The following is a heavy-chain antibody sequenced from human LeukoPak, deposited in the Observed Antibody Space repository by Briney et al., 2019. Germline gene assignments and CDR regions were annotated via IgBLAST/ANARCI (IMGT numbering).Heavy chain of an antibody. D-gene: IGHD4-11*01. J-gene: IGHJ6*03. CDR2: INWNGGST. V-gene: IGHV3-20*04. CDR1: GFTFDDYG. CDR3: ARDRGFGGTPGYTVTIYYYYYMDV. Sequence: GGSLRLSCAASGFTFDDYGMSWVRQAPGKGLEWVSGINWNGGSTGYADSVKGRFTISRDNAKNSLYLQMNSLRAEDTAVYYCARDRGFGGTPGYTVTIYYYYYMDVWGKGTTVTVSS.